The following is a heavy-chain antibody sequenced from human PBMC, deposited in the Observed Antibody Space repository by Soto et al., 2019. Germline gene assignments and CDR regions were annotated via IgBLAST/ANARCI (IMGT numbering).Heavy chain of an antibody. D-gene: IGHD4-17*01. J-gene: IGHJ6*02. CDR3: AKDRYGGDLPYYYYYDMDV. CDR1: GFTFSSYG. Sequence: QVQLVESGGGVVQPGRSLRLSCAASGFTFSSYGMHWVRQAPGKGLEWVAVISYDGSNKYYADSVKGRFTISRDNSKNTLYLQMNSVRAEDTAVYYCAKDRYGGDLPYYYYYDMDVWGQGTTVTVSS. V-gene: IGHV3-30*18. CDR2: ISYDGSNK.